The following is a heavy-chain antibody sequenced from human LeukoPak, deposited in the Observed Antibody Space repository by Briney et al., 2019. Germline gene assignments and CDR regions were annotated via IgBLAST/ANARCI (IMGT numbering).Heavy chain of an antibody. CDR1: GYTFTSYG. CDR3: ARAPLNYYGSGMGY. V-gene: IGHV1-18*01. CDR2: ISAYNGNT. D-gene: IGHD3-10*01. Sequence: GASVKVACKASGYTFTSYGISWVRQAPGQGLEWMGWISAYNGNTNYAQKLQGRVTMTTDTSTSTAYMELRSLRSDDTAVYYCARAPLNYYGSGMGYWGQGTLVTVSS. J-gene: IGHJ4*02.